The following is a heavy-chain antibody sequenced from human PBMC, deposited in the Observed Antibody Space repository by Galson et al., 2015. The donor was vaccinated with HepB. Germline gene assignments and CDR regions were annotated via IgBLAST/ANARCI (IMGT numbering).Heavy chain of an antibody. V-gene: IGHV4-34*01. Sequence: LSLTCAVYGGSFSGYYWSWIRQPPGKGLEWIGEINHSGSTNYNPSLKSRVTISVDTSKNQFSLRLSSVTAADTAVYYCARGPLTAPADSSGYYYFDYWGQGTLVTVSS. CDR2: INHSGST. J-gene: IGHJ4*02. CDR1: GGSFSGYY. CDR3: ARGPLTAPADSSGYYYFDY. D-gene: IGHD3-22*01.